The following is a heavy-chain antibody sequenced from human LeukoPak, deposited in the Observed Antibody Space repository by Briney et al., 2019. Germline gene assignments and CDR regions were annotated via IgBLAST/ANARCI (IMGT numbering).Heavy chain of an antibody. CDR3: ARDVDIVATTFYYYYGMDV. D-gene: IGHD5-12*01. CDR1: GFTFSSYS. J-gene: IGHJ6*02. CDR2: ISSSSSYI. Sequence: GGSLRLSCAASGFTFSSYSMNWVRQAPGKGLEWVSSISSSSSYIYYADSVKGRFTISRDNAKNSLYLQMNSLRAEDTAVYYCARDVDIVATTFYYYYGMDVWGQGTTVTVSS. V-gene: IGHV3-21*01.